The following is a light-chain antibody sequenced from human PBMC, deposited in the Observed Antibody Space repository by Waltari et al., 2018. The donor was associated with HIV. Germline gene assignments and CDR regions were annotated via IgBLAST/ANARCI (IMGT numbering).Light chain of an antibody. V-gene: IGKV3-20*01. CDR3: QQYDSSPLT. CDR2: GAS. Sequence: EIVLTQTPGTLSLSPGERATLSCRASQSLSNTYLAWYQQRPGQAPRLLIFGASGRATGIPDRCSGSGSGTDFTLTISRLEPEDFAVYHCQQYDSSPLTVGGGTKVEIK. CDR1: QSLSNTY. J-gene: IGKJ4*01.